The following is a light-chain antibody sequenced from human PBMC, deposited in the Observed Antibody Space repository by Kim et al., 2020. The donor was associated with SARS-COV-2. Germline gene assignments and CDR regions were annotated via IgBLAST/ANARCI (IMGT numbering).Light chain of an antibody. CDR1: QSVSSN. V-gene: IGKV3-15*01. J-gene: IGKJ2*01. Sequence: EIVMTQSPATLSVSPGERVTLSCRASQSVSSNLAWYQQKPGQAPRLLIYGASTGATGVPARFSGSGSGTEFTLTISSLQSEDFAVYYCQQYNDWAYTFGQGTKLEI. CDR3: QQYNDWAYT. CDR2: GAS.